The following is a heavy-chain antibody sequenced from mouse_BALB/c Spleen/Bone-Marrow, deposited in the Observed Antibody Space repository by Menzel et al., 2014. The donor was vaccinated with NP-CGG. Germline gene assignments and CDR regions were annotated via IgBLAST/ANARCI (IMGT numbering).Heavy chain of an antibody. V-gene: IGHV1S81*02. D-gene: IGHD1-1*01. CDR1: GYTFTGYW. CDR2: INPSNGRT. J-gene: IGHJ4*01. Sequence: VQLQQSGAELVKPGASVKLSCKASGYTFTGYWMHWVKQRPGQGLEWIGEINPSNGRTNYDEKFKSMATLTVDKSSSTAYMRLSSLTSEDSAVFYCARLIYGSSHIVDSWGQGTSVTVSS. CDR3: ARLIYGSSHIVDS.